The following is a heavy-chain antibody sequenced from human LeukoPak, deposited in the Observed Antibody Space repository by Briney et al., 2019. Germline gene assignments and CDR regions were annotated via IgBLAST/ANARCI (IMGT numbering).Heavy chain of an antibody. CDR2: INPNSGGT. CDR1: GYTFTGYY. V-gene: IGHV1-2*06. Sequence: ASVKVSCKASGYTFTGYYMHWVRQAPGQGLEWMGRINPNSGGTNYARKFQGRVTMTRDTSISTAYMELSRLRSDDTAVYYCARDSLLYCSSTSCSDYWGQGTLVTVSS. J-gene: IGHJ4*02. D-gene: IGHD2-2*01. CDR3: ARDSLLYCSSTSCSDY.